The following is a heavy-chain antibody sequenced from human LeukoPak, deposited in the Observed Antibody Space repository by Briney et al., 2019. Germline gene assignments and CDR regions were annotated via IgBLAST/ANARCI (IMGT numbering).Heavy chain of an antibody. CDR2: ISGSGGST. Sequence: QSGGSPRLSCAASGFTFSSYAMSWVRQAPGKGLEWVSAISGSGGSTYYADSVKGRFTISRDNSKNTLYLQMNSLRAEDTAVYYCAKDPPYSGDAFDIWGQGTMVTVSS. CDR3: AKDPPYSGDAFDI. V-gene: IGHV3-23*01. D-gene: IGHD2-15*01. CDR1: GFTFSSYA. J-gene: IGHJ3*02.